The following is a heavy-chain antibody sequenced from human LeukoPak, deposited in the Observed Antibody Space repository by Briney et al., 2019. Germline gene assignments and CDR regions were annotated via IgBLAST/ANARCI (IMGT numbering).Heavy chain of an antibody. Sequence: SVKVSCKASGGTFSSYAISWVRQAPGQGLEWMGGIIPIFGTANYAQKFQGRATITADKSTSTAYMELSSLRSEDTAVYYCAFSSSWYGGYYFDYWGQGTLVTVSS. CDR1: GGTFSSYA. CDR2: IIPIFGTA. CDR3: AFSSSWYGGYYFDY. V-gene: IGHV1-69*06. D-gene: IGHD6-13*01. J-gene: IGHJ4*02.